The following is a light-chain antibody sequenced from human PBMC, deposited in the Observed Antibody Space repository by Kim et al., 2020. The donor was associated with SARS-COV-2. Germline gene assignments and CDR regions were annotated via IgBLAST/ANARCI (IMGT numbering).Light chain of an antibody. CDR3: QHHNNWPLT. CDR1: QSVGSN. CDR2: GAA. J-gene: IGKJ1*01. V-gene: IGKV3-15*01. Sequence: VSPGKRATLSGRASQSVGSNLAWYQQKPGQAPRLLIYGAATRATGIPARFSGSGSGTEFTLTISSLQSEDFALYYCQHHNNWPLTFGQGTKVDIK.